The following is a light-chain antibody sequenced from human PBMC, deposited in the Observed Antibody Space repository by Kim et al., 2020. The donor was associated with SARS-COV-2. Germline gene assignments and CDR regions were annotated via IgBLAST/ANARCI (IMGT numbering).Light chain of an antibody. CDR2: DVT. V-gene: IGLV2-14*01. Sequence: QSVLTQTASESGSPGQSITISCTGTSSDVGGYNYVSWYQQNPGKVPKLMIYDVTKRPSGVSNRFSGSKSGNTASLTISGLQAEDEADYYCTSYTSRTTVVFGGGAQLTVL. J-gene: IGLJ3*02. CDR3: TSYTSRTTVV. CDR1: SSDVGGYNY.